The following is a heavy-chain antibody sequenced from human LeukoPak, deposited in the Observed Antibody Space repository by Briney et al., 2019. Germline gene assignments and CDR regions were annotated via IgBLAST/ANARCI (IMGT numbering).Heavy chain of an antibody. Sequence: GESLKISCEGSGYGFSTYWIGWVRQMPGKGLEWMGIICPGDSDTRYSPSFQGQVSISADKSIDTAYLQWNTLRASDTAIYYCARHLGASTLAADYWGQGTVVTVSS. J-gene: IGHJ4*02. D-gene: IGHD3-16*01. CDR2: ICPGDSDT. CDR3: ARHLGASTLAADY. CDR1: GYGFSTYW. V-gene: IGHV5-51*01.